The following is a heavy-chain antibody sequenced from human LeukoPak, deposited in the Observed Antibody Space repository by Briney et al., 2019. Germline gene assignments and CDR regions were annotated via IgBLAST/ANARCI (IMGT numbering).Heavy chain of an antibody. Sequence: GGSLRLSCAASGFTFSTSDMHWVRQVTGKGLEWVSAIGYGGDTYYANSVKGRFTISRDISKNTLYLQMGSLRPEDMAVYYCARVGGSGSFDSWGQGTLVSVSS. J-gene: IGHJ4*02. CDR3: ARVGGSGSFDS. V-gene: IGHV3-64*01. D-gene: IGHD6-19*01. CDR1: GFTFSTSD. CDR2: IGYGGDT.